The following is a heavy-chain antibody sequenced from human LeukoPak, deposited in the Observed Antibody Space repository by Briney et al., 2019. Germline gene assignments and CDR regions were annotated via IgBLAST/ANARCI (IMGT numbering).Heavy chain of an antibody. CDR2: ISWNGGSP. J-gene: IGHJ4*02. CDR3: ARGYTYGVYY. D-gene: IGHD5-18*01. Sequence: GGSLRLSCAASGFTFDDYGMSWVRQAPGKGLEWVSGISWNGGSPGYANSVKGRFTISRDNARNSLYLQMNSLRGEDTAFYYCARGYTYGVYYWGPGTLVTVSS. V-gene: IGHV3-20*04. CDR1: GFTFDDYG.